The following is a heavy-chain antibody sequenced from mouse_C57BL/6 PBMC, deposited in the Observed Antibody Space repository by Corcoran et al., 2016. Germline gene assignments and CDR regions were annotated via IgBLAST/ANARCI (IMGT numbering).Heavy chain of an antibody. D-gene: IGHD2-1*01. CDR2: INPNNGGT. CDR3: ARDYGNTWFAY. CDR1: GYTFTDYY. Sequence: EVQLQQSGPELVKPGASVKISCKASGYTFTDYYMNWVKQSHGKSLEWIGDINPNNGGTSYNQKFKGKATLTVDKSSSTAYMELRCLTSEDSAVYYCARDYGNTWFAYWGQGTLVTVSA. V-gene: IGHV1-26*01. J-gene: IGHJ3*01.